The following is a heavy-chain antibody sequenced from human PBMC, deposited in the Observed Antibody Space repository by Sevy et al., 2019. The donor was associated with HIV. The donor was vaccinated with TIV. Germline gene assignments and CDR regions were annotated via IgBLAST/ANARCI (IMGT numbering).Heavy chain of an antibody. CDR3: ARVAIAAAGTIAYYYYYMDV. Sequence: SETLSLTCTVSGGSISSYYWSWIRQPPGKGLEWIGYIYYSGSTNYNPSLKSRVTISVDTSKNQFSLKLSSVTAADTAVYYCARVAIAAAGTIAYYYYYMDVWGKGTTVTASS. J-gene: IGHJ6*03. V-gene: IGHV4-59*01. CDR1: GGSISSYY. CDR2: IYYSGST. D-gene: IGHD6-13*01.